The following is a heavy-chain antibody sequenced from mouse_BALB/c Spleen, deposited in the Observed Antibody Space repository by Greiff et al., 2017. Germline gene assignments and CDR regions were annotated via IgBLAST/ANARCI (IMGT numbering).Heavy chain of an antibody. J-gene: IGHJ3*01. V-gene: IGHV2-2*02. CDR1: GFSLTSYG. CDR3: ARKGPVYGSLAY. D-gene: IGHD1-1*02. CDR2: IWSGGST. Sequence: QVQLQQSGPGLVQPSQSLSITCTVSGFSLTSYGVHWVRQSPGKGLEWLGVIWSGGSTDYNAAFISRLSISKDNSKSQVFFKMNSLQANDTAIYYCARKGPVYGSLAYWGQGTLVTVSA.